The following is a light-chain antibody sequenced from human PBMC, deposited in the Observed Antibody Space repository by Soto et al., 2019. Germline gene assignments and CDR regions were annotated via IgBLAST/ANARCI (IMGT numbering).Light chain of an antibody. V-gene: IGKV1-5*01. CDR2: DAS. Sequence: DIQLTQSPSTLSASIGDRVVITCRARQTIDRWLAWYQQRPGLAPRLLIYDASTLESGVPSRFGGSGSETEFTLTISSLKPDDFATYQCEDYEGNPTFGQGTAVEVK. CDR3: EDYEGNPT. J-gene: IGKJ1*01. CDR1: QTIDRW.